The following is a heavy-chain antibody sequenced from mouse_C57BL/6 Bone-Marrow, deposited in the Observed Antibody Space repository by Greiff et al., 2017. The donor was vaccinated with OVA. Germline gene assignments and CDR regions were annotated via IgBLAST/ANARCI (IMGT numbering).Heavy chain of an antibody. V-gene: IGHV1-61*01. CDR3: ASGDDGSSPFDV. D-gene: IGHD1-1*01. CDR2: IYPSDSET. Sequence: VQLQQPGAELVRPGSSVKLSCKASGYTFTSYWMDWVKQRPGQGLEWIGNIYPSDSETHYNQKFKDKATLTVDKSSSTAYMQLSSLTSEDSAVYYCASGDDGSSPFDVWGTGTTVTVSS. CDR1: GYTFTSYW. J-gene: IGHJ1*03.